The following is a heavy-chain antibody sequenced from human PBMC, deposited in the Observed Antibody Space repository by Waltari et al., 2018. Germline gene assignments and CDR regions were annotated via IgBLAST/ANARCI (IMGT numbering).Heavy chain of an antibody. CDR3: ATYIGASVGTAAFDV. CDR1: GVSITSNRHY. D-gene: IGHD5-12*01. CDR2: VSYSGTT. J-gene: IGHJ3*01. V-gene: IGHV4-39*01. Sequence: QLQLQESGPRLVRPSETLSLICRVSGVSITSNRHYWAWIRQSPGQGLEWIGTVSYSGTTYTSPSLKSRVSVSRYTSKNQVSLILGSVTAADMAVYYCATYIGASVGTAAFDVWGQGTMVTVSS.